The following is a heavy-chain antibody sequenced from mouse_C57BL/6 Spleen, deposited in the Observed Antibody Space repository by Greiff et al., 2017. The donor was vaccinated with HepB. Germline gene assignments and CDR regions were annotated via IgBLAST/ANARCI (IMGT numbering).Heavy chain of an antibody. V-gene: IGHV1-15*01. D-gene: IGHD2-2*01. CDR2: IDPETGGT. CDR3: TRRDLLRSRRGFAY. Sequence: VQLQLSGAELVRPGASVTLSCKASGYTFTDYEMHWVKQTPVHGLEWIGAIDPETGGTAYNQKFKGKAILTADKASSTAYMELRSLTSEDSAVYYCTRRDLLRSRRGFAYWGQGTLVTVSA. CDR1: GYTFTDYE. J-gene: IGHJ3*01.